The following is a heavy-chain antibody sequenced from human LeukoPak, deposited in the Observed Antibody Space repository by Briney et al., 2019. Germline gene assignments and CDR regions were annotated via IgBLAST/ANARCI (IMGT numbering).Heavy chain of an antibody. J-gene: IGHJ4*02. CDR1: GFAFSSYS. V-gene: IGHV3-48*04. CDR2: ISSSSSTI. Sequence: PGGSLRLSCAASGFAFSSYSMNWVRQAPGEGLEWVSYISSSSSTIYYADSVKGRFTIFRDNAKNSLYLQMNSLRAEDTAVYYCARGPAPDYWGQGTLVTVST. CDR3: ARGPAPDY.